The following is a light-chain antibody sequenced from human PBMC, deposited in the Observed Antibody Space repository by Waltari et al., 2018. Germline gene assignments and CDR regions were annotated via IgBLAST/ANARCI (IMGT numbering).Light chain of an antibody. CDR2: GAS. CDR3: QQYGPSPPYT. V-gene: IGKV3-20*01. CDR1: QSVSSNY. Sequence: EIVLTQSPGTLSLSPGERATLFCRASQSVSSNYLAWYQQRPGQPPRLLIYGASSRATVIPDRFSGSESGTDFTLTISRLEPEDFAMYYCQQYGPSPPYTFGQGTKLEIK. J-gene: IGKJ2*01.